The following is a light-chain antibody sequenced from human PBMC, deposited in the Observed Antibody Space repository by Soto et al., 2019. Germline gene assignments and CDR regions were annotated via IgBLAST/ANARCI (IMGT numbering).Light chain of an antibody. V-gene: IGLV1-47*01. CDR3: TAWDDTLRGPL. Sequence: QSVLTQPHSASGTPGLRVTISCSGSSSNIGSHYVYWYQQLPGTAPKLLIYRNNQRPSGVPDRVSGSKSGPSASLAISGVRSEDEADYYCTAWDDTLRGPLFGGGTKLTVL. CDR2: RNN. CDR1: SSNIGSHY. J-gene: IGLJ2*01.